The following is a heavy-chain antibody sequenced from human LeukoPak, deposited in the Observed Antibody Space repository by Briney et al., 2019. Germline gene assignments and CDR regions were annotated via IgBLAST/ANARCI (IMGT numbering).Heavy chain of an antibody. D-gene: IGHD6-19*01. V-gene: IGHV3-7*01. CDR1: GFTFSSYW. Sequence: PGGSLRLSCAASGFTFSSYWMSWVRQASGKGLEWVANIKQDGSEKYYVDSVKGRFTISRDNAKNTLYLQMNSLRAEDTAVYYCARDRGESSGWYVGYYYYYGMDVWGQGTTVTVSS. CDR3: ARDRGESSGWYVGYYYYYGMDV. J-gene: IGHJ6*02. CDR2: IKQDGSEK.